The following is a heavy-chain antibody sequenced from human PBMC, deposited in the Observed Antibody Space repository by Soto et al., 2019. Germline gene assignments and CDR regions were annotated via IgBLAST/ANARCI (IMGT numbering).Heavy chain of an antibody. V-gene: IGHV3-30*18. CDR2: ISYDGSNK. CDR3: AKDQGNQLFQVDY. D-gene: IGHD6-6*01. J-gene: IGHJ4*02. CDR1: GFTFSSYG. Sequence: GWSLRLSCAASGFTFSSYGMHWVRQAPGKGLEWVAVISYDGSNKYYADSVKGRFTISRDNSKNTLYLQMNSLRAEDTAVYYCAKDQGNQLFQVDYWGQGTLVTVSS.